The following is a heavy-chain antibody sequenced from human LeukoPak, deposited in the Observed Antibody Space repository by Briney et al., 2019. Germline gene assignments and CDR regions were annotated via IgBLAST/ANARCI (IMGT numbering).Heavy chain of an antibody. CDR3: ASTPNDSGTFDY. V-gene: IGHV1-69*13. D-gene: IGHD5-12*01. CDR2: IIPIFGTA. J-gene: IGHJ4*02. Sequence: SVKVSCKASGGTFSSYAISWVRQAPGQGLEWMGGIIPIFGTANYAQKFQGRVTITADESTSTAYMELSSLRSEDTAVYYCASTPNDSGTFDYWGQGTLVTVSS. CDR1: GGTFSSYA.